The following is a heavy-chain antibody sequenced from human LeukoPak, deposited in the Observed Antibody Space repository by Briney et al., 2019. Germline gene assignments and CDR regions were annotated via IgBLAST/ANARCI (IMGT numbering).Heavy chain of an antibody. J-gene: IGHJ4*02. V-gene: IGHV3-23*01. CDR2: ISGSGGST. CDR3: AKGVWTDYTITHFDY. Sequence: GGSLRLSCTDSGSNFHYYNMHWVRQAPGKGLEWVSAISGSGGSTYYADSVKGRFTLSRDNSKNTLYLQMNSLRAEDTAVYYCAKGVWTDYTITHFDYWGQGTLVTVSS. D-gene: IGHD3/OR15-3a*01. CDR1: GSNFHYYN.